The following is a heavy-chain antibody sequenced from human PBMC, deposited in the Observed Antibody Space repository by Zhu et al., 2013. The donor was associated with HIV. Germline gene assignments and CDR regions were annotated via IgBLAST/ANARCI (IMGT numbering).Heavy chain of an antibody. J-gene: IGHJ4*02. V-gene: IGHV1-2*07. D-gene: IGHD1-26*01. CDR2: INPDSGDT. Sequence: QVQLVQSGAEVRKPGASVKVSCKASGYTFTGYYIHWVRQAPGQGLEWMAWINPDSGDTNYAHKFQGRVTVTRDTSISTAYMEVSRLSSDDTAVYYCAKVIVGAAAFGNWGQGALVTVSS. CDR3: AKVIVGAAAFGN. CDR1: GYTFTGYY.